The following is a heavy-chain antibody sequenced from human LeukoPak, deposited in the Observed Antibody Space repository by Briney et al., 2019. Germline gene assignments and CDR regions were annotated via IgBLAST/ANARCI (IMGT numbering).Heavy chain of an antibody. CDR2: ISSSSSYT. V-gene: IGHV3-11*06. D-gene: IGHD3-10*01. J-gene: IGHJ4*02. Sequence: GGSLRLSCAASGFTFSDYYMSWIRQAPGKGLEWVSYISSSSSYTNYADSVKGRFTISRDNAKNSLYLQMNSLRAEDTAVYYCARLAYSMVRGVYYFDYWGREPWSPSPQ. CDR1: GFTFSDYY. CDR3: ARLAYSMVRGVYYFDY.